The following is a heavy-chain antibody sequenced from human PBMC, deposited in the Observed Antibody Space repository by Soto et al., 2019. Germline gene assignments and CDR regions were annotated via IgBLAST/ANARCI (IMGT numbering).Heavy chain of an antibody. CDR3: ARGRSNYYYYYGMDV. CDR2: INHSGST. CDR1: GGSFSGYY. J-gene: IGHJ6*02. V-gene: IGHV4-34*01. Sequence: SETLSLTCAVYGGSFSGYYWSLIRQPPGKGLEWIGEINHSGSTNYNPSLKSRVTISVDTSKNQFSLKLSSVTAADTAVYYCARGRSNYYYYYGMDVWGQGTTVTVSS.